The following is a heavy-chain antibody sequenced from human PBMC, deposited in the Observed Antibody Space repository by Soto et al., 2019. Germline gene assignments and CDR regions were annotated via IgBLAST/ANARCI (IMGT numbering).Heavy chain of an antibody. Sequence: QVQLLQSGGGLVKPGGSLTLSCAASGFAFSDYYMTWIRQAPGKGLEWVSSLSNSGTYTNYADSVKGRFITSRDNAKNSLFLHLNSLRAEDTAVYFCARDQYVFDYWGQGALVTVSS. J-gene: IGHJ4*02. CDR2: LSNSGTYT. D-gene: IGHD3-16*01. V-gene: IGHV3-11*05. CDR3: ARDQYVFDY. CDR1: GFAFSDYY.